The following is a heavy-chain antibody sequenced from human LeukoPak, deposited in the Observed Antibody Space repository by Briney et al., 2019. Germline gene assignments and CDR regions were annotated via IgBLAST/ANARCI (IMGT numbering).Heavy chain of an antibody. D-gene: IGHD2-21*01. J-gene: IGHJ4*02. V-gene: IGHV4-30-4*08. CDR2: IYYSGST. CDR1: GGSISSGDYY. Sequence: SETLSLTCTVSGGSISSGDYYWSWIRQPPGKGLEWIGYIYYSGSTYYNPSLKGRVTISVDTSKNQFSLKLSSVTAADTAVYYCARVWSWWPSFDYWGQGTLVTVSS. CDR3: ARVWSWWPSFDY.